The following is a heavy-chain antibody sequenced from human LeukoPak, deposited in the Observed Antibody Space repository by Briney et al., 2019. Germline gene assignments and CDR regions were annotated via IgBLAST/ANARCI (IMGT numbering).Heavy chain of an antibody. D-gene: IGHD3-22*01. CDR2: IKQDGSEK. Sequence: GGSLRLSCAASGFTFSSYWMSWVRRAPGKGLEWVANIKQDGSEKYYVDSVKGRFTISRDNAKNSLYLQMNSLRAEDTAVYYCARANYPNYYDSSGYYYLDCWGQGTLVTVSS. J-gene: IGHJ4*02. CDR3: ARANYPNYYDSSGYYYLDC. V-gene: IGHV3-7*01. CDR1: GFTFSSYW.